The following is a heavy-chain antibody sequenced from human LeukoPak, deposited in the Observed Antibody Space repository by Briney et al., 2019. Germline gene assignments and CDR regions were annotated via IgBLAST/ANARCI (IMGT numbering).Heavy chain of an antibody. CDR3: ASHPEQYYYDSSGYYAY. CDR2: INPNSGGT. Sequence: GASVKVSCKASGYTFTGYYMHWVRQAPGQGLEWMGWINPNSGGTNYAQKFQGRVTMTRDTSISTAYMELSRLRSDDTAVYYCASHPEQYYYDSSGYYAYWGQGTLVTVSS. D-gene: IGHD3-22*01. V-gene: IGHV1-2*02. J-gene: IGHJ4*02. CDR1: GYTFTGYY.